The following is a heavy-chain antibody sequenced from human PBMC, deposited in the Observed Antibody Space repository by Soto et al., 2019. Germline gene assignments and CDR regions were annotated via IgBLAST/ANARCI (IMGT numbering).Heavy chain of an antibody. CDR1: GYTFTSYG. J-gene: IGHJ6*02. CDR3: ARDYCSSASCYDHYGMDV. D-gene: IGHD2-2*01. CDR2: ISAYTGNT. V-gene: IGHV1-18*01. Sequence: QVQLVQSGAEVKKPGASVKVSCKASGYTFTSYGISWVRQAPGQGLEWLGWISAYTGNTNYAQKLQGSVTMTTDTSTRTAYMELRCLRSEDTAVYYCARDYCSSASCYDHYGMDVGGQGTTVTVSS.